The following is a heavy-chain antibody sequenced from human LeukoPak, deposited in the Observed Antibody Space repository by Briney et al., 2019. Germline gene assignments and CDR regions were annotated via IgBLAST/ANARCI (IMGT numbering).Heavy chain of an antibody. CDR2: INWNGGST. CDR1: GFTFDDYG. J-gene: IGHJ6*03. CDR3: ARFGKKVAAYYYYYMDV. V-gene: IGHV3-20*04. D-gene: IGHD4-23*01. Sequence: GGSLRLSCIASGFTFDDYGMSWVRQAPGKGLEWVSGINWNGGSTGYADSVKGRFTISRDNAKNSLYLQMNSLRAEDTALYYCARFGKKVAAYYYYYMDVWGKGTTVTVSS.